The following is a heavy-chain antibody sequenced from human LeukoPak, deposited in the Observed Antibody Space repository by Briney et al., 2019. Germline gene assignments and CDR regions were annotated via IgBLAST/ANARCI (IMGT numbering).Heavy chain of an antibody. CDR2: IYSGGST. CDR1: GFTVSSNY. J-gene: IGHJ4*02. D-gene: IGHD3-22*01. CDR3: AGLPAYYYDTSGFYFDY. V-gene: IGHV3-66*04. Sequence: GGSLRLSCAASGFTVSSNYMSWVRQAPGKGLEWVSVIYSGGSTYYADSVKGRFTISRDNSKNTLYLLMNSLRAEDTAVYYCAGLPAYYYDTSGFYFDYWGQGTLVTVSS.